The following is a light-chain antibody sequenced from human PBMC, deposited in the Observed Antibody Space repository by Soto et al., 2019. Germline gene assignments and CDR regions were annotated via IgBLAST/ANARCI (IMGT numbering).Light chain of an antibody. Sequence: DIQMTQSPSSLSASVGDRITITCRTSQGISNYLAWYQQKSGEVPKLLIYLASTLRSGVPSRFSGSRSGTGFTLTISSLQPEDVAIYYCQKYNSAPLFGGGTKVDIK. CDR3: QKYNSAPL. V-gene: IGKV1-27*01. CDR2: LAS. J-gene: IGKJ4*01. CDR1: QGISNY.